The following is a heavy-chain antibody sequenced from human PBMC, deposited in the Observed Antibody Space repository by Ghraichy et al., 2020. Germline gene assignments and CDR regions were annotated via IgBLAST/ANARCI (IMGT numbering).Heavy chain of an antibody. J-gene: IGHJ5*02. CDR1: RHTYELQS. D-gene: IGHD2-21*01. CDR2: ISAYNGNT. V-gene: IGHV1-18*01. Sequence: ASVKVSCKTARHTYELQSLICMPQAPFHLLKRMGWISAYNGNTNYAQKLQGRVTMTTDTSTSTAYMELRSLRSDDTAVYYCARDQPYCGGDCYRDPWGQGTLVNVST. CDR3: ARDQPYCGGDCYRDP.